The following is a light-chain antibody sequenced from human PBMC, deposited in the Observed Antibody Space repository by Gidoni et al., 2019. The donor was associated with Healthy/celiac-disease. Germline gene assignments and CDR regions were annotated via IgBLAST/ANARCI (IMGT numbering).Light chain of an antibody. CDR1: QSVSSY. CDR2: DAS. CDR3: QQRSNWPPT. V-gene: IGKV3-11*01. J-gene: IGKJ4*01. Sequence: IVLTQSPATLSLSPGERATLSCRASQSVSSYLAWSQQKPGQAPRLLIYDASNRATGIPARFSGSGSGTDFTLTISSLEPEDFAVYYCQQRSNWPPTFGGGTKVEIK.